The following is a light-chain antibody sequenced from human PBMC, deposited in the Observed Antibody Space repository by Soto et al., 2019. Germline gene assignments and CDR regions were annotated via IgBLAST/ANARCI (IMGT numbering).Light chain of an antibody. Sequence: EIVLTQSPGTLSLSPGERATLSCRASQSVSSSYLAWYQQKPGRAPRLLIYGASSRATGLPDRFSGSGSGTDFTLTISRLEPEDCAVYYCQQYGTSRTFGQGTKVEIK. CDR1: QSVSSSY. V-gene: IGKV3-20*01. CDR2: GAS. CDR3: QQYGTSRT. J-gene: IGKJ1*01.